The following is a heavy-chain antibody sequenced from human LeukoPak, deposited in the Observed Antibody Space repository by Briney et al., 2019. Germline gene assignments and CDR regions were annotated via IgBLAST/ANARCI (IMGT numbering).Heavy chain of an antibody. CDR2: IYHSGST. V-gene: IGHV4-30-2*01. D-gene: IGHD3-3*01. Sequence: SETLSLTCAVSGGSISSGGYSWRWIRQPPGKGLEWIGYIYHSGSTYYNPSLKSRVTISVDRSKNQFSLKLSSVTAADTAVYYCARRNLEWLLDYWGQGTLVTVSS. CDR1: GGSISSGGYS. J-gene: IGHJ4*02. CDR3: ARRNLEWLLDY.